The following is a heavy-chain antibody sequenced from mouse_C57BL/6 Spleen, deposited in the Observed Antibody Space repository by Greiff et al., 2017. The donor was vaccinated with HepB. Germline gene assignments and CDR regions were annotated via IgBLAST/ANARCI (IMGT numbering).Heavy chain of an antibody. CDR2: IDPSDSYT. D-gene: IGHD2-5*01. J-gene: IGHJ2*01. V-gene: IGHV1-50*01. CDR1: GYTFTSYW. Sequence: QVQLKQPGAELVKPGASVKLSCKASGYTFTSYWMQWVNQRPGQGLEWIGEIDPSDSYTNYNQKFKGKATLTVDTSSSTAYMQLSSLTSEDSAVYYCARSEYSNYSFDYWGQGTTLTVSS. CDR3: ARSEYSNYSFDY.